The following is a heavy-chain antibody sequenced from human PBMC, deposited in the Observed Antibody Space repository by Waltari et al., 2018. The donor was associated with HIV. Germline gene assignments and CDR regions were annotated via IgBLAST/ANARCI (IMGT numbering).Heavy chain of an antibody. CDR2: IYISGST. J-gene: IGHJ5*02. Sequence: QVQLQESGPGLVKPSQTLSLPCTVSGGSISSGSSYWSWIRRPAGKGLEWIGRIYISGSTNYNPALKSRVTISVDTSKNHFSLKLSSVTAADTAVYYCARGVPAATDWFDPWGQGTLVTVSS. CDR1: GGSISSGSSY. D-gene: IGHD2-2*01. CDR3: ARGVPAATDWFDP. V-gene: IGHV4-61*02.